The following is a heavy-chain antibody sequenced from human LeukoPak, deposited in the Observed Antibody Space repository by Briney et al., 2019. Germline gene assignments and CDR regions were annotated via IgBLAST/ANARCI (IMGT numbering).Heavy chain of an antibody. D-gene: IGHD3-22*01. CDR3: ARGSIAIYYYDSSGYFGY. CDR1: GFTFDDYG. CDR2: INWNGGST. V-gene: IGHV3-20*04. J-gene: IGHJ4*02. Sequence: GSLRLSCAASGFTFDDYGMSWVRPAPGKGLEWVSGINWNGGSTGYADTVKGRFTISRDNAKNSLYLQMNSLRAEDTALYYCARGSIAIYYYDSSGYFGYWGQGTLVTVSS.